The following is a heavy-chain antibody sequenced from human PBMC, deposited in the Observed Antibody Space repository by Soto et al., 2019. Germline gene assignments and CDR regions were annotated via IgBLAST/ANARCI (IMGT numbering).Heavy chain of an antibody. CDR2: LSLGGRT. J-gene: IGHJ4*02. D-gene: IGHD5-18*01. CDR1: GGAVSRGGYF. Sequence: PSETLSLTCTVSGGAVSRGGYFWNWIRQHPGGGFEWIAYLSLGGRTYSNTSLEGRFTMSLDASKNQLSLQLTTVTAADTAVYYCARLNQEDYNYVSFFDYWGQGTQVTVSS. V-gene: IGHV4-31*03. CDR3: ARLNQEDYNYVSFFDY.